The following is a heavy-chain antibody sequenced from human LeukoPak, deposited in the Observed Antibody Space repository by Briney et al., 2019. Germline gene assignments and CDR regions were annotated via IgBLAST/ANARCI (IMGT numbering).Heavy chain of an antibody. Sequence: SETLSLTCTVSGGSISSYYWSWIRQPAGKGLEWIGRIYTSGSTNYNPSLKSRVTISVDTSKNQFSLKLSSVTAADTAVYYCATNDRITMVRGVFDYWGQGTLVTVSS. CDR2: IYTSGST. J-gene: IGHJ4*02. V-gene: IGHV4-4*07. D-gene: IGHD3-10*01. CDR1: GGSISSYY. CDR3: ATNDRITMVRGVFDY.